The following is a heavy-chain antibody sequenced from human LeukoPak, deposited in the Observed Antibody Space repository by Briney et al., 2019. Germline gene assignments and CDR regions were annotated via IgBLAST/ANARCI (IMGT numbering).Heavy chain of an antibody. CDR2: VYHTANT. CDR1: GVSMSPYF. J-gene: IGHJ4*02. Sequence: SETLSLTCSVSGVSMSPYFWSWLRQPPGKGLEWIGYVYHTANTKYNPSLSSRLTISVDTSKNPLSLELTSLTAADTAVYYCARGRGFGSGGYYVHWGRGSLVTVSS. V-gene: IGHV4-59*01. D-gene: IGHD3-10*01. CDR3: ARGRGFGSGGYYVH.